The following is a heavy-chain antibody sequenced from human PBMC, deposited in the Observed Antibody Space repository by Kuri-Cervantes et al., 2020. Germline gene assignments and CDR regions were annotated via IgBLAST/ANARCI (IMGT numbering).Heavy chain of an antibody. CDR3: ARRRGYCSGGSCYPFDY. CDR2: ISHSGST. Sequence: SETLSLSCTVSGVSISSHYWSWIRQPPGMGLEWIGYISHSGSTTYNPSLQSRVTISVDTSKNQFSLKLSSVTAADTAVYYCARRRGYCSGGSCYPFDYWGQGTLVTVSS. J-gene: IGHJ4*02. CDR1: GVSISSHY. D-gene: IGHD2-15*01. V-gene: IGHV4-59*11.